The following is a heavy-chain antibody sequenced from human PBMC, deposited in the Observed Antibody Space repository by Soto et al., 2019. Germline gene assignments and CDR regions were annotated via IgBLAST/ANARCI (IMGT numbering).Heavy chain of an antibody. CDR3: AKDSGGSKDFDY. V-gene: IGHV3-23*01. CDR1: GFTFSTYA. J-gene: IGHJ4*02. CDR2: ITASGGST. D-gene: IGHD3-10*01. Sequence: EVRLLESGGGLVQPGGSLRLSCAASGFTFSTYAMSWVRQAPGKGLEWVSGITASGGSTYYADSVKGRFTISRDNSKNTLYVEMSSLRAEDTAVYYCAKDSGGSKDFDYWGQGTLVTVSS.